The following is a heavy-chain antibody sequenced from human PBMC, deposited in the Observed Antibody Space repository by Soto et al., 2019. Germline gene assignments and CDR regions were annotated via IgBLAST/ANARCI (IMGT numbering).Heavy chain of an antibody. D-gene: IGHD1-26*01. Sequence: QVQLQESGPGLVKPSQTLSLTCTVSGGSXXXXGXXXXWIXQHPGKGLEWIGYIYYSGSTYYNPSLKSRVTISVDTSKNXFXLKLSSVTAADTAVYYCARDVGTTSNWFDPWGQGTLVTVSS. V-gene: IGHV4-31*03. CDR2: IYYSGST. J-gene: IGHJ5*02. CDR1: GGSXXXXGXX. CDR3: ARDVGTTSNWFDP.